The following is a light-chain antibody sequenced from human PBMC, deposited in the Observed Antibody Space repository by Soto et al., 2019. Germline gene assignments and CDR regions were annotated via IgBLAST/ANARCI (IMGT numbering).Light chain of an antibody. Sequence: QSALTQPASVSGSPGQSITISCTGTSGYVGASNFVSWYQHHPGKAPKLIIYDVSNRPSGTSYRFSASRSGNTASLTISGLQAEDEAYYYCASHPTTNTHVVFGGGTKLT. V-gene: IGLV2-14*03. CDR2: DVS. J-gene: IGLJ2*01. CDR3: ASHPTTNTHVV. CDR1: SGYVGASNF.